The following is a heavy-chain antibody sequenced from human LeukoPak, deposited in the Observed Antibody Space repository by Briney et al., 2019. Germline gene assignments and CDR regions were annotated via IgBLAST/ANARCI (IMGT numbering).Heavy chain of an antibody. D-gene: IGHD6-13*01. CDR1: GFTFSSYS. J-gene: IGHJ4*02. Sequence: GGSLRLSCAASGFTFSSYSMNWVRQAPGKGLEWVSYISSSGTTIYYADSVKGRFTISRDNAKNSLYLQMNSLRAEDTAVYYCARVYTTSSSWYGDFDYWGQGTLVTVSS. CDR2: ISSSGTTI. V-gene: IGHV3-48*01. CDR3: ARVYTTSSSWYGDFDY.